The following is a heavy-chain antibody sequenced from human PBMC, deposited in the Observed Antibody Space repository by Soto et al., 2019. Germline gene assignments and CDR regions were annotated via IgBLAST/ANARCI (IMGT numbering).Heavy chain of an antibody. Sequence: LVESGGGLVQPGGSLRLSCEASGFTFSNHWMIWVRQAPGKGLEWVANVKLDASEKYYVDSVKGRFTISRDNAKSALYLQMNSLRAEDTAVYYCARAIATPRRRGDFYDYLGMDVWGQGTTVTVSS. CDR3: ARAIATPRRRGDFYDYLGMDV. D-gene: IGHD2-21*01. CDR1: GFTFSNHW. J-gene: IGHJ6*02. V-gene: IGHV3-7*05. CDR2: VKLDASEK.